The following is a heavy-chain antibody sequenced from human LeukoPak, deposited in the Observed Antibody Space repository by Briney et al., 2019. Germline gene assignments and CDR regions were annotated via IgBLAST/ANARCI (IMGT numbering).Heavy chain of an antibody. CDR1: GFTFSSYS. J-gene: IGHJ3*02. CDR2: ISSSSSYI. V-gene: IGHV3-21*01. Sequence: GGSLRLSCAASGFTFSSYSMNWVRQAPGKGLEWVSSISSSSSYIYYADSVKGRFTIYRDNAKNSLYLQMNSLRAEDTAVYYCARPYCSSTSCYLDAFDIWGQGTMVTVSS. D-gene: IGHD2-2*01. CDR3: ARPYCSSTSCYLDAFDI.